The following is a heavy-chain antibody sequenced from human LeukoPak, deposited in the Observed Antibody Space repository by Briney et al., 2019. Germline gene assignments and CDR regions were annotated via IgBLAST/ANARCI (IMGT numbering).Heavy chain of an antibody. J-gene: IGHJ4*02. CDR1: GFTFSTYG. V-gene: IGHV3-64*01. CDR3: ARDLSGSYSFDY. CDR2: ISSNGGST. Sequence: PGGSLRLSCAASGFTFSTYGMHWVRQAPGKGLEYVSAISSNGGSTCYANSVKGRFTISRDNSKNTLYLQMGSLRAEDMAVYYCARDLSGSYSFDYWGQGTLVTVSS. D-gene: IGHD1-26*01.